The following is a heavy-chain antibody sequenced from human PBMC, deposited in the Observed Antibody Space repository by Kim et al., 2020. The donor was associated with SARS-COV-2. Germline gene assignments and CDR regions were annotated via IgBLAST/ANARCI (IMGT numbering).Heavy chain of an antibody. Sequence: GNTGYAPKSQGRITMTRNTSISTAYMELSSLRSEDTAVYYCARVTTTGDYWGQGTLVTVSS. CDR3: ARVTTTGDY. CDR2: GNT. D-gene: IGHD3-22*01. V-gene: IGHV1-8*01. J-gene: IGHJ4*02.